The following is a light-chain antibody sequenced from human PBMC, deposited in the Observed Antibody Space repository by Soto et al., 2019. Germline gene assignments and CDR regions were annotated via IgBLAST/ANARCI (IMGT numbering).Light chain of an antibody. J-gene: IGKJ1*01. CDR3: QQYNNWPRGT. Sequence: IVMTQSPATLSVSPGERATLSCRAGQSVSSNLAWYQQKPGQAPRLLIYGASTRATGIPARFTGSGSGPEFTLTISSMQSEDFAVYYCQQYNNWPRGTFGQANQVDI. CDR1: QSVSSN. V-gene: IGKV3-15*01. CDR2: GAS.